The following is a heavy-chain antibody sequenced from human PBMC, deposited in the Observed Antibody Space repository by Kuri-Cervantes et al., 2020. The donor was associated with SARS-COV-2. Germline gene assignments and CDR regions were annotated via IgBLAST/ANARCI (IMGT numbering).Heavy chain of an antibody. Sequence: LSLTCAASGFKFSRTDMHWVRQAPGKGLEWVAFISYDGNNKKCIASGKGRLTISRDNSQNKLYLQMRSLRPEDTAMYYCAKDGAGAHDFWGQRTLVTVSS. CDR3: AKDGAGAHDF. V-gene: IGHV3-30*18. J-gene: IGHJ4*02. CDR1: GFKFSRTD. CDR2: ISYDGNNK. D-gene: IGHD4/OR15-4a*01.